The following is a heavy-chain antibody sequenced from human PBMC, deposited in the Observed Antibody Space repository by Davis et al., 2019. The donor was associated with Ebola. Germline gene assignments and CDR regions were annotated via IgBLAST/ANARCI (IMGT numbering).Heavy chain of an antibody. CDR3: ARDAGMAAAGTAYFDY. CDR1: GGSISSGGYS. D-gene: IGHD6-13*01. J-gene: IGHJ4*02. CDR2: IYHSGST. V-gene: IGHV4-30-2*01. Sequence: MPSETLSLTCAVSGGSISSGGYSWSWIRQPPGKGLEWIGYIYHSGSTYYNPSLKSRLTISVDMSKNQFSLELGSVTAAETAGYYCARDAGMAAAGTAYFDYWGQGTLVTVSS.